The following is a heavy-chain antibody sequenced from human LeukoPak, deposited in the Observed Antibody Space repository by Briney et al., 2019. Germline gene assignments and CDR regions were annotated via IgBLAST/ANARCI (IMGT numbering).Heavy chain of an antibody. Sequence: ASVKVSCKASGYTFTGYYMHWVRQAPGQGLEWMGWINPNSGGTNYAQKFQGWVTMTRDTSISTAYMELSRLRSDDTAVYYCARVRRFGEPSDGMDVWGQGTTVTVSS. J-gene: IGHJ6*02. CDR1: GYTFTGYY. CDR3: ARVRRFGEPSDGMDV. D-gene: IGHD3-10*01. V-gene: IGHV1-2*04. CDR2: INPNSGGT.